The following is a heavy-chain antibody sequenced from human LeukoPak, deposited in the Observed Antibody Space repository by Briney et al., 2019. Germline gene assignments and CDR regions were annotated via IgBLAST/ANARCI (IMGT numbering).Heavy chain of an antibody. V-gene: IGHV3-23*01. D-gene: IGHD6-6*01. Sequence: GGSLRLSCAASGFTFSSYAMSWVRQAPGKGLEWVSAISGSGGSTYYADSVKGRFTISRDNSKNTLYLQMSSLRAEDTAVYYCAKAIHSSSSGVVDYWGQGTLVTVSS. CDR2: ISGSGGST. J-gene: IGHJ4*02. CDR1: GFTFSSYA. CDR3: AKAIHSSSSGVVDY.